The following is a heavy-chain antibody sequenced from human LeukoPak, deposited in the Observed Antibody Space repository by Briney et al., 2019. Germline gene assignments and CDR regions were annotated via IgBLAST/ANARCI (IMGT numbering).Heavy chain of an antibody. D-gene: IGHD3-22*01. Sequence: PGGSLRLSCAASGFTFSDYYMSWIRQAPGKGLEWVSYISSSGSTIYYADSVKGRFTISRDNAKNSLYLQMNSLRAEDTAVYYCARAADGGYYYDSSGYYRRDYYFDYWGQGTLVTVSS. V-gene: IGHV3-11*04. J-gene: IGHJ4*02. CDR2: ISSSGSTI. CDR1: GFTFSDYY. CDR3: ARAADGGYYYDSSGYYRRDYYFDY.